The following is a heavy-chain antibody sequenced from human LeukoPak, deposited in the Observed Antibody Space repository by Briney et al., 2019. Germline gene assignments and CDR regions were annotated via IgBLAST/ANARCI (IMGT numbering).Heavy chain of an antibody. D-gene: IGHD5-18*01. V-gene: IGHV1-69*05. J-gene: IGHJ4*02. CDR2: IIPIFGRA. CDR1: GGTFSSYA. Sequence: SVKVSCKASGGTFSSYAISWVRQAPGQGLEWMGRIIPIFGRANYAQKFQGRVTITREESTRPAYMELRSLRSEDTAVYYCAAWLMDTAMVKDFDYWGQGTLVTVSS. CDR3: AAWLMDTAMVKDFDY.